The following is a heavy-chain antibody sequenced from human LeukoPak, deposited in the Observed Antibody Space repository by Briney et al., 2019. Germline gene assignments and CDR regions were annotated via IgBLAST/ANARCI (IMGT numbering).Heavy chain of an antibody. Sequence: GGSLRLSCAASGFTFSSYEMNWVRQAPGKGLEWVSSISSSSSYIYYADSVRGRFTISRDNAKNSLYLQMNSLRAEDTAVYYCARGSSSLSYYYYYMDVWGKGTTVTVSS. CDR2: ISSSSSYI. D-gene: IGHD6-6*01. CDR3: ARGSSSLSYYYYYMDV. V-gene: IGHV3-21*01. J-gene: IGHJ6*03. CDR1: GFTFSSYE.